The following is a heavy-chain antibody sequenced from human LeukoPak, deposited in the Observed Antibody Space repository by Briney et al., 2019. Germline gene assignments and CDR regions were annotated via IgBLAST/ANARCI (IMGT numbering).Heavy chain of an antibody. Sequence: SETLSLTCTVSGYSIRSGFYWGWIRQPPGKGLEWIGNIYHSGITYYTPSLKSRVTISVDTSKNQFSLKLTSVTAADTAVYYCARGIRAVITPRLWFDLWGQGTLVTVSS. V-gene: IGHV4-38-2*02. D-gene: IGHD3-22*01. CDR1: GYSIRSGFY. CDR2: IYHSGIT. J-gene: IGHJ5*02. CDR3: ARGIRAVITPRLWFDL.